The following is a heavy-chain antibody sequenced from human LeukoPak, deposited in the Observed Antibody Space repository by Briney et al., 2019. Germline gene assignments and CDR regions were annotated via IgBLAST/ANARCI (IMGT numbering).Heavy chain of an antibody. CDR1: GFNFNMYA. Sequence: GGSLRLSCVASGFNFNMYAIHWVRQAPGKGLEWGAVISYDGSNKYYADSVKGRFTISRDNSKNTLYLQMNSLIAEDTAVCYCARGQQLVRGALNYWGQGTLVNVSS. J-gene: IGHJ4*02. V-gene: IGHV3-30*04. CDR3: ARGQQLVRGALNY. CDR2: ISYDGSNK. D-gene: IGHD6-13*01.